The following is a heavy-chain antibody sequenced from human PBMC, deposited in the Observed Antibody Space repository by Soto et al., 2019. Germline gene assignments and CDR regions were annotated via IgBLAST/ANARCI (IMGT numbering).Heavy chain of an antibody. CDR1: GFTFSSYA. CDR3: AKGHDFWNGYLYGMDV. CDR2: ISGSGGST. V-gene: IGHV3-23*01. J-gene: IGHJ6*02. D-gene: IGHD3-3*01. Sequence: GGSLRLSCAASGFTFSSYAMSWVRQAPGKGLEWVSAISGSGGSTYYADSVKGRFTISRDNSKNTLYLQMNSLRAEDTAVYYCAKGHDFWNGYLYGMDVWGQGTTLTVSS.